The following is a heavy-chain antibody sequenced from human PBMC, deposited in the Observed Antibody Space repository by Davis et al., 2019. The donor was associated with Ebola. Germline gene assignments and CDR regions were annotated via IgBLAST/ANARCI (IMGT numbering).Heavy chain of an antibody. CDR1: GFTFSIYA. J-gene: IGHJ4*02. Sequence: GESLKISCAASGFTFSIYAMHWVRQAPGKGLEWVAVISYDGSNKYYADSVKGRFTISRDNAKNTLFLQMNSLRADDTAVYYCARDVGGRAGYWGQGTLVTVSS. V-gene: IGHV3-30-3*01. CDR2: ISYDGSNK. CDR3: ARDVGGRAGY.